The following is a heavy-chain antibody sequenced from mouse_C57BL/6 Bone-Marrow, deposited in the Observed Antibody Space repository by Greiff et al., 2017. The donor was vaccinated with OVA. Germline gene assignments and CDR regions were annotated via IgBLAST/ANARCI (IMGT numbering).Heavy chain of an antibody. CDR1: GFSLTSYG. CDR3: AKNRGLYGSSRYFDY. D-gene: IGHD1-1*01. J-gene: IGHJ2*01. CDR2: IWSGGST. V-gene: IGHV2-4*01. Sequence: QVQLQQSGPGLVQPSQSLSITCTVSGFSLTSYGVHWVRQRPGQGLEWLGVIWSGGSTDYNAAFISRLSISKDNSKSQVFFKMNSLQADDTAIYDCAKNRGLYGSSRYFDYWGQGTTLTVSS.